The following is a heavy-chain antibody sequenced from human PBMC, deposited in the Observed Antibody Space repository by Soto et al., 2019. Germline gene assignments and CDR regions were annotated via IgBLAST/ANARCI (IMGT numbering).Heavy chain of an antibody. CDR2: NYYSGST. D-gene: IGHD3-9*01. CDR3: TRALLKSLDY. V-gene: IGHV4-59*01. J-gene: IGHJ4*02. Sequence: SETLSLTCSVSGGSISSYYWSWIRQPPGKGLEWIGYNYYSGSTNYNPSIKSRVTISVDTSKNQFSLKLSSVTTADTAMYYCTRALLKSLDYWGQGTLVTVSS. CDR1: GGSISSYY.